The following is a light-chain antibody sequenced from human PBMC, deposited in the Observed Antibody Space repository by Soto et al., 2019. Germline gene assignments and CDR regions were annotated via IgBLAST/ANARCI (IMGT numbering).Light chain of an antibody. Sequence: QSALTQPPSASGSPGQSVTISCTGTSSDVGGYNYVSWYQQHPGKAPKLMIYEVSQRPSGVPDRFSGSKSGNTASLTVSGLQTEDEADYYCSSYAGSYTVVFGGGTMLTVL. CDR2: EVS. V-gene: IGLV2-8*01. CDR1: SSDVGGYNY. J-gene: IGLJ2*01. CDR3: SSYAGSYTVV.